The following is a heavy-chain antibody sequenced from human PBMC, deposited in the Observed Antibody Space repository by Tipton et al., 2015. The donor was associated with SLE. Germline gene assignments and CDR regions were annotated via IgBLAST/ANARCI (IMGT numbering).Heavy chain of an antibody. J-gene: IGHJ4*02. D-gene: IGHD7-27*01. CDR1: GGSFSGYY. Sequence: TLSLTCAVYGGSFSGYYWSWIRQPPGKGLEWIGEINHSGSTNYNPSLKSRVTISVDTSKNQFSLKLSSVTAADTAVYYCARGPWGSFDYWGQGTLVTVSS. CDR2: INHSGST. CDR3: ARGPWGSFDY. V-gene: IGHV4-34*01.